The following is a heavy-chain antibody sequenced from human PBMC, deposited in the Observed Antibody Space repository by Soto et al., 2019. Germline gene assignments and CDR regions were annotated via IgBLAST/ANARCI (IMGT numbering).Heavy chain of an antibody. CDR1: VFTFSSYA. CDR3: ANDKEWELSFEY. D-gene: IGHD1-26*01. Sequence: GGSLRLSCAASVFTFSSYAMSLVRQAPGKGLEWVSAISGSGGSTYYADSVKGRFTISRDNSKTTLYLQMKSLRAEDTAVYYCANDKEWELSFEYWGQGTMVTVSS. CDR2: ISGSGGST. V-gene: IGHV3-23*01. J-gene: IGHJ4*02.